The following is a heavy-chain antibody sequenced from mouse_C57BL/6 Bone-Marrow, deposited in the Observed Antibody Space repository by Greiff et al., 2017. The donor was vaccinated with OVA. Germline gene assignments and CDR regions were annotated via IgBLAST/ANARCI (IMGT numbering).Heavy chain of an antibody. CDR2: IRLQSDNYAT. V-gene: IGHV6-3*01. CDR1: GFTFSNYW. J-gene: IGHJ2*01. CDR3: TGEDY. Sequence: DVKLVESGGGLVQPGGSMKLSCVASGFTFSNYWLNWVRQSPEKGLEWVAQIRLQSDNYATHYAVSVKGRFTISRDASISSVYLQLHNLRAEDTGIYYCTGEDYWGQGTTLTVSS.